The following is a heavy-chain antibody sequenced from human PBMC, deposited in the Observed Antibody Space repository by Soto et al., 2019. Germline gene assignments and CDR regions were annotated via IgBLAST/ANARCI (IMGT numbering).Heavy chain of an antibody. V-gene: IGHV3-30*18. J-gene: IGHJ4*02. CDR1: GFTFSSYG. CDR3: AKVSASNPINYYDSSGSEFDY. D-gene: IGHD3-22*01. CDR2: ISYDGSNK. Sequence: GGSLRLSCAASGFTFSSYGMHWVRQAPGKGLEWVAVISYDGSNKYYADSVKGRFTISRDNSKNTLYLQMNSLRAEDTAVYYCAKVSASNPINYYDSSGSEFDYWGQGTLVTVS.